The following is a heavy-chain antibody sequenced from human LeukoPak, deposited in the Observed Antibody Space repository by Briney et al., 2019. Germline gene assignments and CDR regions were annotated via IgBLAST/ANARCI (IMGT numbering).Heavy chain of an antibody. J-gene: IGHJ4*02. V-gene: IGHV3-33*08. CDR3: GSLHRDGYNPFDY. CDR2: IWYDGSNK. D-gene: IGHD5-24*01. Sequence: PGGSLRLSCAASGFTFSSYGMHWVRQAPGKGLEWVAVIWYDGSNKYYANSVKGRFTISRDNSKNTLYLQMNSLRAEDTAVYYCGSLHRDGYNPFDYWGQGTLVTVSS. CDR1: GFTFSSYG.